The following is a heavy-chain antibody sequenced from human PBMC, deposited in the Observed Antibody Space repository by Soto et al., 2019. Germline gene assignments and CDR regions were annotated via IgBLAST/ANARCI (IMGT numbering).Heavy chain of an antibody. CDR3: ARGRGYSGDDHYYYFDMDV. V-gene: IGHV1-69*01. CDR1: GGTFNNYP. J-gene: IGHJ6*02. D-gene: IGHD5-12*01. CDR2: SIPIFGTA. Sequence: QVQLVQSGAEVKKPASSVKVSCKASGGTFNNYPITWVRQAPGEGLEWMGGSIPIFGTANYAQNFPGRVTISVYESTSTAYMELSSLRSEDTAVYYCARGRGYSGDDHYYYFDMDVCGQGTTVTVS.